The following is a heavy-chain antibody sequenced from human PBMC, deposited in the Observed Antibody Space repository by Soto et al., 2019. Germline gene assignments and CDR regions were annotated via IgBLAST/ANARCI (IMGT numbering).Heavy chain of an antibody. D-gene: IGHD5-18*01. Sequence: HVELVQSGADVKKPGASVTISCKASGCTFTDYALHWVRQAPGQRLEWMGWMNAGVGNTLYSQKFQGRITITRDTSASTAYMELNSLKSEDTAIYYCARDTGYTFGSLKYWGPGTLVTVSS. CDR2: MNAGVGNT. CDR1: GCTFTDYA. CDR3: ARDTGYTFGSLKY. J-gene: IGHJ4*02. V-gene: IGHV1-3*01.